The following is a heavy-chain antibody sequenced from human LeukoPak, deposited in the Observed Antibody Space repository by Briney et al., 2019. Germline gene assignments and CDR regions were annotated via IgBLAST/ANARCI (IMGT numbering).Heavy chain of an antibody. J-gene: IGHJ4*02. D-gene: IGHD3-22*01. V-gene: IGHV4-39*01. CDR1: GGSISSSSYY. Sequence: PSETLSLTCTVSGGSISSSSYYWGWIRQPPGKGLEWIGSIYYSGSTCYNPSLKSRVTISVDTSKNQFSLKLSSVTAADTAVYYCASEYYYDSSGYYYWGQGTLVTVSS. CDR2: IYYSGST. CDR3: ASEYYYDSSGYYY.